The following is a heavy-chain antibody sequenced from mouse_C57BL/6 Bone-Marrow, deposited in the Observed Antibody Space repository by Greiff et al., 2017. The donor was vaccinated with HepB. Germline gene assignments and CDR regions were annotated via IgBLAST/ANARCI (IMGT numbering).Heavy chain of an antibody. V-gene: IGHV5-9*01. CDR1: GFTFSSYT. Sequence: EVQRVESGGGLVKPGGSLKLSCAASGFTFSSYTMSWVRQTPEKRLEWVATISGGGGNTYYPDSVKGRFTISRDNAKNTLYLQMSSLRSEDTALYYCARREFYDGYFYWGQGTTLTVSS. CDR3: ARREFYDGYFY. CDR2: ISGGGGNT. D-gene: IGHD2-3*01. J-gene: IGHJ2*01.